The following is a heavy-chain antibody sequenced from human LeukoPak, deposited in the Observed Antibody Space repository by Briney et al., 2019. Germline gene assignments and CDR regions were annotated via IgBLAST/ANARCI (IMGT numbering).Heavy chain of an antibody. CDR1: GFTFGNYW. D-gene: IGHD3-22*01. CDR2: INSDGINT. Sequence: GGSLRLSWAASGFTFGNYWMHWVRQAPGKGLVWVSRINSDGINTSYAGSVKGRFTISRDNAKNTLNLQMNSLRAEDTAVYYCESDLGQYYDTSDNWFDPWXXXTXVTVS. J-gene: IGHJ5*02. CDR3: ESDLGQYYDTSDNWFDP. V-gene: IGHV3-74*01.